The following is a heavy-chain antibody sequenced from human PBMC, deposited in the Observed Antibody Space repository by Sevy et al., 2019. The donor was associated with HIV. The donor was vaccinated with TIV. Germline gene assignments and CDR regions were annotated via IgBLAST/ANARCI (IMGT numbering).Heavy chain of an antibody. CDR3: ARGGRIAVSGRVGYLDY. V-gene: IGHV3-33*01. CDR1: GFNLSSYG. J-gene: IGHJ4*02. Sequence: GGSLRLSCAASGFNLSSYGMHWVRQAPGKGLEWVALIWHDGTNKYYADSVKGRFTISRDNSENTFYLQMNSLRAEDTAVYYCARGGRIAVSGRVGYLDYWGQGILVTVSS. CDR2: IWHDGTNK. D-gene: IGHD6-19*01.